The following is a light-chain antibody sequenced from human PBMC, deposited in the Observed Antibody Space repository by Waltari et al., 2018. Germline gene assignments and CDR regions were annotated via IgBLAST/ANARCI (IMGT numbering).Light chain of an antibody. V-gene: IGKV3-20*01. Sequence: EIVLTQSPGTLSLSPGERATLSCRASQSVSRSLAWYQQKPGQAPRLLIYGASSRATGVPDRFSGSGSGTDFSLTISRLEPEDFAVYYWQHYVRIPGTFGQGTKVEIK. CDR3: QHYVRIPGT. J-gene: IGKJ1*01. CDR1: QSVSRS. CDR2: GAS.